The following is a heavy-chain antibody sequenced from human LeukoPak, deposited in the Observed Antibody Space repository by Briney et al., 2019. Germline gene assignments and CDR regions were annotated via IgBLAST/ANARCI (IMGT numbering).Heavy chain of an antibody. Sequence: PSETLSLTCIVSGGSISSSIYYWAWVRQPPGKGLEWIGTVFYNGATQYSPSLRSRVTISIDTSTNQFSLKLTSVTAADTALYYCARALGNDYGDYYYYYGMDVWGQGTTVTVSS. J-gene: IGHJ6*02. D-gene: IGHD4-17*01. V-gene: IGHV4-39*07. CDR2: VFYNGAT. CDR3: ARALGNDYGDYYYYYGMDV. CDR1: GGSISSSIYY.